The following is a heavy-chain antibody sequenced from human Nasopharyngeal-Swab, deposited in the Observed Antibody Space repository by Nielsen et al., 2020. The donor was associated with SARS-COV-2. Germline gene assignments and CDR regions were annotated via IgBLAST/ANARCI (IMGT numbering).Heavy chain of an antibody. D-gene: IGHD3-10*01. Sequence: ASVKVSCKASGYTFTSYDINWVRQATGQGLEWMGWMNPNSGNTGYAQKFQGRVTMTRNTSISTAYMELSSLRSEDTAVYYCARGEKLGRWFGELSSLFDYWGQGTLVTVSS. CDR2: MNPNSGNT. CDR1: GYTFTSYD. CDR3: ARGEKLGRWFGELSSLFDY. V-gene: IGHV1-8*01. J-gene: IGHJ4*02.